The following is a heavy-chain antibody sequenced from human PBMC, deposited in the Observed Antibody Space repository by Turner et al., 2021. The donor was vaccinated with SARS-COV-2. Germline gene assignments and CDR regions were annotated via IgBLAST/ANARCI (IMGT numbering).Heavy chain of an antibody. J-gene: IGHJ3*02. CDR2: ISSSSSYI. CDR1: GFTFSSYT. Sequence: EVQLVESGGGLVKPGGSRRPSCAASGFTFSSYTMDWVRQAPGKGLEWVSSISSSSSYIYYADSVKGRFTISRDNAKNSLYLQMNSLRAEDTAVFYCARQGDYYDSSGYYPDAFDIWGQGTMVTVSS. V-gene: IGHV3-21*01. D-gene: IGHD3-22*01. CDR3: ARQGDYYDSSGYYPDAFDI.